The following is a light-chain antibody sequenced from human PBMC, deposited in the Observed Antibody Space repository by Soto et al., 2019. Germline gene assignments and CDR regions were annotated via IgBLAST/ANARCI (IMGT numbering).Light chain of an antibody. CDR2: GAS. CDR3: QQYNNFPLT. J-gene: IGKJ4*01. Sequence: EIVMTQSPATLSVSPGERATLSCRASQSFSSNLAWYQHKPGQAPRLLIYGASTRATGIPARFSGSGSGTEFTLTISSLQSEDFAVYYCQQYNNFPLTFGGGTKVEIK. CDR1: QSFSSN. V-gene: IGKV3-15*01.